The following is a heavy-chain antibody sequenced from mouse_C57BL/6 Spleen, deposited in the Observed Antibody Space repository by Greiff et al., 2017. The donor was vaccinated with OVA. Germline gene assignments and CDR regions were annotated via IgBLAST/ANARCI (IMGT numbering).Heavy chain of an antibody. D-gene: IGHD1-1*01. J-gene: IGHJ1*03. CDR1: GYAFSSYW. Sequence: QVQLQQSGAELVKPGASVKISCKASGYAFSSYWMNWVKQRPGKGLEWIGQIYPGDGDTNYNGKFKGKATLTADKSSSTAYMQLSSLTSEDSAVYFWARDGSSSWYFDVWGTGTTVTVSS. CDR2: IYPGDGDT. V-gene: IGHV1-80*01. CDR3: ARDGSSSWYFDV.